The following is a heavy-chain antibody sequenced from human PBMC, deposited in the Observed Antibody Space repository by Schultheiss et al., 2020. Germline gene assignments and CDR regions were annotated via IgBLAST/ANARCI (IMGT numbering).Heavy chain of an antibody. J-gene: IGHJ3*02. CDR3: ARDRWDSWIQLWDHDAFDI. CDR1: GGSISSYY. Sequence: SETLSLTCTVSGGSISSYYWSWIRQPAGKGLEWIGRIYTSGSTNYNPSLKSRVTMSVDTSKNQFSLKLSSVTAADTAVYYCARDRWDSWIQLWDHDAFDIWGQGTMVNV. V-gene: IGHV4-4*07. D-gene: IGHD5-18*01. CDR2: IYTSGST.